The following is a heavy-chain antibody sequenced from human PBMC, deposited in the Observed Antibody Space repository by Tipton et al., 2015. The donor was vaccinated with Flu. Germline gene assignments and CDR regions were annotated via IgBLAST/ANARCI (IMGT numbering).Heavy chain of an antibody. V-gene: IGHV5-51*01. Sequence: QLVQSGAEVKKAGESLKISCKGSGYTFSNDWIGWVRQRPGKGLEWMGIIYPGDSDTRYSPSFRGQVTISVDKSISTAYLQWSSLRASDTAMYYCVRQYDRVTHYSYGVAVWGQWTTVTVSS. D-gene: IGHD3-3*01. CDR2: IYPGDSDT. J-gene: IGHJ6*02. CDR3: VRQYDRVTHYSYGVAV. CDR1: GYTFSNDW.